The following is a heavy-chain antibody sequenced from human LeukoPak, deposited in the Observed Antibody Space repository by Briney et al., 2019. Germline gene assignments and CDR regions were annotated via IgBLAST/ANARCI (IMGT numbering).Heavy chain of an antibody. V-gene: IGHV3-74*01. Sequence: GGSLRLSCAASGFTFSSYWMHWVRQAPGKGLVWVSRINSDVSSTIYADSVKGRFTIARDNAKNTLYLQMNSLRAEDTAVYYCAMHSGSYPFDYWGQGTLVTVSS. CDR1: GFTFSSYW. J-gene: IGHJ4*02. D-gene: IGHD1-26*01. CDR3: AMHSGSYPFDY. CDR2: INSDVSST.